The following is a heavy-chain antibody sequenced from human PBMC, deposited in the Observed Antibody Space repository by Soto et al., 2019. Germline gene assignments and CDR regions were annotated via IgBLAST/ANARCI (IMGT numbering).Heavy chain of an antibody. V-gene: IGHV4-34*01. CDR2: INHSGST. J-gene: IGHJ5*02. Sequence: SETLSLTCAVYGGSFSGYYWSWIRQPPGKGLEWIGEINHSGSTNYNPSLKSRVTISVDTSKNQFSLKLSSVTAADTTVYYCARGNRKSTKPGIAVDGPRHWFDPWGQGTLVTVSS. CDR1: GGSFSGYY. D-gene: IGHD6-19*01. CDR3: ARGNRKSTKPGIAVDGPRHWFDP.